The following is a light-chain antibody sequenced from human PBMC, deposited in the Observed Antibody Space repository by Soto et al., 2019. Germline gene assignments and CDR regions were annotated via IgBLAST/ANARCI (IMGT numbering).Light chain of an antibody. CDR2: VNS. V-gene: IGLV1-40*01. CDR3: QSYDSSLSGYV. J-gene: IGLJ1*01. CDR1: SSNIGAGYD. Sequence: QSVLTQPPLVSGAPGQRVTISCTGSSSNIGAGYDVHWYQQVSGTAPKLLIYVNSNRPSGVPDRFSGSKSGTSASLAITGLQAEDEADYYCQSYDSSLSGYVFGTGTKLTVL.